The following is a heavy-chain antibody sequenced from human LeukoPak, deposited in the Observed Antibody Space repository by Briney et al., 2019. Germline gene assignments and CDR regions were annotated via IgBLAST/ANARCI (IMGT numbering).Heavy chain of an antibody. J-gene: IGHJ4*02. Sequence: SQTLSLTCALSGDSVSSNSAAWNWLRQSPSRGLEWLGRTYYRSKWYSDSAVSVKSRITINPDTSKNQFSLQLNSVTTEDTAVYYCASQYGSRQFDSWGQGTLVTVSS. CDR3: ASQYGSRQFDS. CDR1: GDSVSSNSAA. V-gene: IGHV6-1*01. D-gene: IGHD3-10*01. CDR2: TYYRSKWYS.